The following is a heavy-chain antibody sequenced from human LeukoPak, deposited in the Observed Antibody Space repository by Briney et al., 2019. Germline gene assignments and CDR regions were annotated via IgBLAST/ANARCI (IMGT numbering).Heavy chain of an antibody. D-gene: IGHD3-9*01. J-gene: IGHJ5*02. CDR1: GGTFSSYA. CDR2: IIPIFGTA. Sequence: SVKVSCKASGGTFSSYAISWVRQAPGQGPEWMGGIIPIFGTANYAQKFQGRVTITADESTSTAYMELSSLRSEDTAVYYCARTYSRTRYFDWLSASSWFDPWGQGTLVTVSS. CDR3: ARTYSRTRYFDWLSASSWFDP. V-gene: IGHV1-69*13.